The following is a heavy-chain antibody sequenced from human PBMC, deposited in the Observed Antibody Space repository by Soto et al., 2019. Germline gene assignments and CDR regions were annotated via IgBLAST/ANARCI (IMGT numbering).Heavy chain of an antibody. J-gene: IGHJ4*02. CDR2: IDWDDGK. V-gene: IGHV2-70*01. CDR3: SRIRACTHVLDY. D-gene: IGHD2-8*01. CDR1: GFSLSTSGMC. Sequence: SGPTLVNPTQTLTLTCTFSGFSLSTSGMCVSWIRQPPGKALEWLAFIDWDDGKYYSTSLKTRLTISRDTSKNQVVLTMTNMDPVDTATYYCSRIRACTHVLDYSGPGILVTVS.